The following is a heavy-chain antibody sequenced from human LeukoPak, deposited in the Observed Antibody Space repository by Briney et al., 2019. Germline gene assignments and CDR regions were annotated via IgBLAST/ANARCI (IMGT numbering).Heavy chain of an antibody. V-gene: IGHV3-23*01. CDR1: GFAFNGYV. CDR3: AFQNTGHYFPFDY. D-gene: IGHD3-22*01. Sequence: GGSLRLSCAASGFAFNGYVMNWVRQAPGKGLEWVSFISGSGGSTDYADSVKGRFTISRDNSKNTLYLQMNSLRAEDTALYYCAFQNTGHYFPFDYWGQGTLVTVSS. J-gene: IGHJ4*02. CDR2: ISGSGGST.